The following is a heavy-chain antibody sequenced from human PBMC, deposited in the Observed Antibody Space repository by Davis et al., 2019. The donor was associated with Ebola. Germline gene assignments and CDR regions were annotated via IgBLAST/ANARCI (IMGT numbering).Heavy chain of an antibody. J-gene: IGHJ6*03. CDR1: GYNFSSHW. CDR2: IDPSDSYT. D-gene: IGHD2-21*01. CDR3: ARLSVWSQVRNYYYMDV. Sequence: GESLKISCKGSGYNFSSHWISWVRHMPGKGLEWVGRIDPSDSYTSYSPSFQGHVTISADKSSSTAYLQWSSLKASETAMYYWARLSVWSQVRNYYYMDVWGKGTTVTVSS. V-gene: IGHV5-10-1*01.